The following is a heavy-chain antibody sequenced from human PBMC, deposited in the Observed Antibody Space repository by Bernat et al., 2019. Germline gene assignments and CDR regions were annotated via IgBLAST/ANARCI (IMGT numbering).Heavy chain of an antibody. V-gene: IGHV4-39*01. CDR2: IYYSGST. Sequence: QLQLQESGPGLVKPSETLSLTCTVSGGSISSSSYYWGWIRQPPGKGLEWIGSIYYSGSTYYNPSLKSRVTISVDTSKNQFSLKLSSVTAADTAVYYCARPVAVAGSFDYWGQGTLVTVSS. CDR1: GGSISSSSYY. CDR3: ARPVAVAGSFDY. D-gene: IGHD6-13*01. J-gene: IGHJ4*02.